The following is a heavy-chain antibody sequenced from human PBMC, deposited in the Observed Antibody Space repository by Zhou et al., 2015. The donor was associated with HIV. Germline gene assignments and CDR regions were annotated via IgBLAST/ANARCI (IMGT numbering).Heavy chain of an antibody. D-gene: IGHD4-11*01. CDR1: GFTFSGSA. V-gene: IGHV3-73*02. J-gene: IGHJ4*02. CDR2: IRSKANSYAT. CDR3: TRHLGFYSNYVFDY. Sequence: EVQLVESGGGLVQPGGSLKVSCAASGFTFSGSAMHWVRQASGKGLEWVGRIRSKANSYATAYAASVKGRFTISRDDSKNTAYLQMNSLKTEDTAVYYCTRHLGFYSNYVFDYWGQGTLVTVSS.